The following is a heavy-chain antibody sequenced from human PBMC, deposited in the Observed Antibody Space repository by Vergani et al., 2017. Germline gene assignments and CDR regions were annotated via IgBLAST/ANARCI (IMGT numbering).Heavy chain of an antibody. D-gene: IGHD2-2*01. CDR1: GFTFSDYN. J-gene: IGHJ6*03. Sequence: EVHLVESGGSLVMPGGSLRLSCAASGFTFSDYNMNWVTQAPGKGLEWVSSISTSSSSIFYADSVKGRFIISSDNARNSLFLQMNILRVEDTAVYYCAREPPPAAARGGDYYDYYMDVWGK. V-gene: IGHV3-21*01. CDR2: ISTSSSSI. CDR3: AREPPPAAARGGDYYDYYMDV.